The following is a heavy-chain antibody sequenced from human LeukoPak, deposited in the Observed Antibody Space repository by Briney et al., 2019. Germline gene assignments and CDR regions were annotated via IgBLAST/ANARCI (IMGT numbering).Heavy chain of an antibody. CDR3: ARDQNLQWEPHDAFDI. D-gene: IGHD1-26*01. V-gene: IGHV3-7*03. J-gene: IGHJ3*02. Sequence: GGSLRLSCAASGFTFSSYWMNWVRQAPGKGREWVANIKEDGSEKYYVDSVKGRFTISRDNAKNSLYLQMNSLRAEDTAVYYCARDQNLQWEPHDAFDIWGQGTMVTVSS. CDR2: IKEDGSEK. CDR1: GFTFSSYW.